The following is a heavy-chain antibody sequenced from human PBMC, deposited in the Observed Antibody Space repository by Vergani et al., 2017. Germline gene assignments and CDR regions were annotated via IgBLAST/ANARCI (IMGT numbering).Heavy chain of an antibody. D-gene: IGHD3-10*01. Sequence: EVQLLESGGGLVQPGGSLRLSCEASGFSFPGYAMSWVRQAPGKGLEWVSSVSGSSATPYYADSVKGRFIISRDNSKNTLHLQMNSLRADDTAVYYCAKEGVRGVTRYNWFDPWGQGTLVTVSS. J-gene: IGHJ5*02. CDR1: GFSFPGYA. CDR3: AKEGVRGVTRYNWFDP. CDR2: VSGSSATP. V-gene: IGHV3-23*01.